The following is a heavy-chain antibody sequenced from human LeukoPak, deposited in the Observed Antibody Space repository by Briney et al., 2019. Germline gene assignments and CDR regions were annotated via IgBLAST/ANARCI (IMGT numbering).Heavy chain of an antibody. V-gene: IGHV3-23*01. CDR1: GFTFTSYA. J-gene: IGHJ4*02. CDR2: ISGSGDNT. CDR3: ATSSPRNYFDH. Sequence: GGSLRLSCIASGFTFTSYAMSWVRQAPGKGLEWVSSISGSGDNTYYADSVKGRFTISRDDSQNTIYLQMDSLRAEDSAVYYCATSSPRNYFDHWGQGTLVTVSS. D-gene: IGHD1-14*01.